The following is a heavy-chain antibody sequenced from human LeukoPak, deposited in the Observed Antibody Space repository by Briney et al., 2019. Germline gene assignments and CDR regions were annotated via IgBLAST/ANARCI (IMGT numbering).Heavy chain of an antibody. CDR3: ARRSPYDASGSYWYLDL. D-gene: IGHD3-22*01. CDR2: IYYSGTT. Sequence: TPSETLCLTCTVSGGSISSYYWSWIRQPPGKGLEWIGYIYYSGTTNYNPTLKRRVTITVDTSKNQFSLKLSSVTPADTAVYYCARRSPYDASGSYWYLDLWGRGTQVTVSS. J-gene: IGHJ2*01. V-gene: IGHV4-59*08. CDR1: GGSISSYY.